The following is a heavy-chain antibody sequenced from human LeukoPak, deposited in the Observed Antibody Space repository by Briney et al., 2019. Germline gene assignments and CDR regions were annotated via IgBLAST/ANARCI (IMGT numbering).Heavy chain of an antibody. CDR2: INHSGST. CDR3: GYSYGYLYYFDY. D-gene: IGHD5-18*01. Sequence: SETLSLTCAVYGGSFSGYYWSWIRQPPGKGLEWIGEINHSGSTNYNPSLKSRVTISVDTSKNQFSLKLSSVTAADTAVYYCGYSYGYLYYFDYWGQGTLVTVSS. J-gene: IGHJ4*02. CDR1: GGSFSGYY. V-gene: IGHV4-34*01.